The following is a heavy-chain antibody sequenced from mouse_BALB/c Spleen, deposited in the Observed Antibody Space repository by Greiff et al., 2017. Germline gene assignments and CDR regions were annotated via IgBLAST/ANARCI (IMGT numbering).Heavy chain of an antibody. CDR2: IDPANGNT. CDR3: ARGYYGSSYWFAY. Sequence: EVQLQQSGAELVKPGASVKLSCTASGFNIKDTYMHWVKQRPEQGLEWIGRIDPANGNTKYDPKFQGKATITADTSSNTAYLQLSSLTSEDTAVYYCARGYYGSSYWFAYWGQGILVTVSA. D-gene: IGHD1-1*01. V-gene: IGHV14-3*02. J-gene: IGHJ3*01. CDR1: GFNIKDTY.